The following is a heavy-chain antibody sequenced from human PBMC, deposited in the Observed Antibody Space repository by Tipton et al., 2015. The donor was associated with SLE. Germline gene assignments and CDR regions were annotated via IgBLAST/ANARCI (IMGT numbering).Heavy chain of an antibody. CDR3: ARGPPFMEWERNWFDP. Sequence: TLSLTCAVSGASIGSGGYSWNWIRQPPGKGLQWIGYIFHSGITYYNPSLKSRVTMSVDRSKNQFSLRLTSVTAADTAVYYCARGPPFMEWERNWFDPWGQGTQVTVSS. CDR2: IFHSGIT. V-gene: IGHV4-30-2*01. D-gene: IGHD3-3*02. CDR1: GASIGSGGYS. J-gene: IGHJ5*02.